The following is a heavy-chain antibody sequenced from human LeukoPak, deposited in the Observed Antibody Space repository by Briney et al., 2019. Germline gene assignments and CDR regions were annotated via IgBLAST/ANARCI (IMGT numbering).Heavy chain of an antibody. J-gene: IGHJ4*02. CDR2: IKGDGIST. CDR3: AKDHYWSIDY. D-gene: IGHD3-3*01. Sequence: GGSLRPSCAASGFDFSSNWMHWVRHAPGQGLVWVSRIKGDGISTNYADSVKGRFTISRDIAKNTLYLQMNSLRAEDTGVYYCAKDHYWSIDYWGRGTLVTVSS. CDR1: GFDFSSNW. V-gene: IGHV3-74*01.